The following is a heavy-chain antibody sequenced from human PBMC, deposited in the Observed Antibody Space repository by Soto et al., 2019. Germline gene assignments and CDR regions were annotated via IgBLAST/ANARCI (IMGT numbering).Heavy chain of an antibody. J-gene: IGHJ4*02. D-gene: IGHD1-7*01. Sequence: PSETLSPTCAVSGGSFTGNNWWTWVRQPPGQGLEWIGEIYRTGSTNYNPSLKSRVTISLDKSENQFSLKVTSLTAADTAVYYCASRDPGTSVDYWGQGTLVTVSS. CDR1: GGSFTGNNW. CDR3: ASRDPGTSVDY. V-gene: IGHV4-4*02. CDR2: IYRTGST.